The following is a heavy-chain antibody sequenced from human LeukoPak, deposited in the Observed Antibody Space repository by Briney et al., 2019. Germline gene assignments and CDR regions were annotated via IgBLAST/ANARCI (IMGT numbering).Heavy chain of an antibody. D-gene: IGHD7-27*01. CDR1: GGSISGSSYF. Sequence: SETLSLTCIVSGGSISGSSYFWGWIRQPPGKGLEWIGEINHSGSTNYNPSLKSRVTISVDTSKNQFSLKLSSVTAADTAVYYCARETPGAGHFDYWGQGSLVTVSS. J-gene: IGHJ4*02. V-gene: IGHV4-39*07. CDR2: INHSGST. CDR3: ARETPGAGHFDY.